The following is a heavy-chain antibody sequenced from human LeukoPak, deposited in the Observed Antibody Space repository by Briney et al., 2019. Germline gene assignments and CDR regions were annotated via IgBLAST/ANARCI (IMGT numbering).Heavy chain of an antibody. CDR2: ISYDGSNK. CDR3: ARGGRFRIQLWLHGANWFDP. V-gene: IGHV3-30*03. J-gene: IGHJ5*02. Sequence: GALRLSCAASGFTFSSYGMHWVRQAPGKGLEWVAVISYDGSNKYYADSVKGRFTISRDNSKNTLYLQMNSLRAEDTAVYYCARGGRFRIQLWLHGANWFDPWGQGTLVTVSS. CDR1: GFTFSSYG. D-gene: IGHD5-18*01.